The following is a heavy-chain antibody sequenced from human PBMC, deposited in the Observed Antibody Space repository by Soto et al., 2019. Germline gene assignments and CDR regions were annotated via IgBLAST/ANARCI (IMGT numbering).Heavy chain of an antibody. CDR1: GGSISSHY. CDR2: IYYTGST. J-gene: IGHJ6*01. Sequence: SETLSLTCTVSGGSISSHYWSWIRQYPGQGLEWIGHIYYTGSTTYNHSLKSRLTISLDTSKSQFSLTLTSVTAADTAVYYCAKRLRFPGEGGYYQYGLDLWGQGTPVTVSS. V-gene: IGHV4-59*11. D-gene: IGHD5-12*01. CDR3: AKRLRFPGEGGYYQYGLDL.